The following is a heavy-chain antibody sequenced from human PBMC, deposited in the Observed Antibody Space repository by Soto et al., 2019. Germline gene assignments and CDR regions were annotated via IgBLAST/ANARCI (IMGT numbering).Heavy chain of an antibody. J-gene: IGHJ5*02. CDR3: ARLSLGGYSSTPNWFDP. CDR1: GGSISSYY. CDR2: IYYSGST. V-gene: IGHV4-59*08. Sequence: QVQLQESGPGLVKPSETLSLTCTVSGGSISSYYWSWIRQPPGKGLEWIGYIYYSGSTNYNPSLKNRVTISVDTSKNQFSLKLGSVTAADTAVYYCARLSLGGYSSTPNWFDPWGQGTLVTVSS. D-gene: IGHD6-13*01.